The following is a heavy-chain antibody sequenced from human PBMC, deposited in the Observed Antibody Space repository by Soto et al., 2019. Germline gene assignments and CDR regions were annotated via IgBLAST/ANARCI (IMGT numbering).Heavy chain of an antibody. CDR2: IKQDGTEK. D-gene: IGHD2-21*01. Sequence: EVQLVESGGDLVQPGGSLRLSCAASGFTISSYWMSWVRQVPGKGLEWVANIKQDGTEKYYVDSVKGRFTISRDNAKNSLYLQMSSLSAEDTAVYHCARSQFAIPGDNWGQGTLVMVSS. V-gene: IGHV3-7*05. CDR1: GFTISSYW. J-gene: IGHJ4*02. CDR3: ARSQFAIPGDN.